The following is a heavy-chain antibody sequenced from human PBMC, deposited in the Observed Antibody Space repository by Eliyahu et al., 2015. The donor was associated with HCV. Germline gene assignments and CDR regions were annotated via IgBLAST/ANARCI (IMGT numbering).Heavy chain of an antibody. D-gene: IGHD3-9*01. Sequence: EVQLLESGGRLVQPGGSLRLSCXASGFTFTKYAMSWVRQAPGKALEWVSAISASGGTTYYANFVKGRFTISRDNSENTLYVQMNSLSAEDSAVYYCVKDANYFDAGYYYYYGMDVWGQGTTVTVSS. CDR3: VKDANYFDAGYYYYYGMDV. CDR1: GFTFTKYA. V-gene: IGHV3-23*01. CDR2: ISASGGTT. J-gene: IGHJ6*02.